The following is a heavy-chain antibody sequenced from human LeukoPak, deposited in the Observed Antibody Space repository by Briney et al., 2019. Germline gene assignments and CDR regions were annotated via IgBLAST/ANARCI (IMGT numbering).Heavy chain of an antibody. Sequence: ASVKVSCKASGYTFTGYYMHWVRQAPGQGLEWMGWINAYNGYPNYAQKFQGRVTVTRDISRRTASLELRSLTSDDTAVYYCARRSGNLPDNWGQGTLVTVSS. D-gene: IGHD1-26*01. CDR2: INAYNGYP. CDR3: ARRSGNLPDN. J-gene: IGHJ4*02. CDR1: GYTFTGYY. V-gene: IGHV1-18*04.